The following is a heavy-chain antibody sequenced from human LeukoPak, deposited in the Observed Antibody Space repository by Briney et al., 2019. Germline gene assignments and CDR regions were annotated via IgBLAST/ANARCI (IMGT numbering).Heavy chain of an antibody. CDR3: ARSGYYYDSSGYYDAFDY. D-gene: IGHD3-22*01. CDR2: INHSGST. J-gene: IGHJ4*02. CDR1: GGSISSSSYY. Sequence: SETLSLTCTVSGGSISSSSYYWGWIRQPPGKGLEWIGEINHSGSTNYNPSLKSRVTISVDTSKNQFSLKLSSVTAADTAVYYCARSGYYYDSSGYYDAFDYWGQGTLVTVSS. V-gene: IGHV4-39*07.